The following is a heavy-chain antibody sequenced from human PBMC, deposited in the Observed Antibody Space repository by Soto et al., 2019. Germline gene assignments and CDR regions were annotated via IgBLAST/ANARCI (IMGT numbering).Heavy chain of an antibody. J-gene: IGHJ4*02. CDR3: ARRGSGSYYDY. V-gene: IGHV3-23*01. CDR2: ISGSGDST. D-gene: IGHD1-26*01. CDR1: GFTISSYA. Sequence: GGSLRVSCTAAGFTISSYAMRWVRQAPGKGLEWVSAISGSGDSTYYADSVKGRFTISRDNSKNTLYLQMNSLRAEDTAVYYCARRGSGSYYDYWGQGTLVTVSS.